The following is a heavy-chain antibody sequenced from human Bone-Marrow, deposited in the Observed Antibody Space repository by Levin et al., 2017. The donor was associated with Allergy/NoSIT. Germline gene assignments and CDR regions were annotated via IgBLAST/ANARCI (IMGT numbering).Heavy chain of an antibody. V-gene: IGHV3-7*02. CDR3: AIRNLWY. D-gene: IGHD1-14*01. CDR2: MKEDGSET. Sequence: PGESLKISCAASGIPFSNYWVTWVRQVPGKGLEWLANMKEDGSETNYVDSVRGRFTISRDNAKNSLFLQMNSLRAEDTAMYFCAIRNLWYWGQGTLVTVSS. CDR1: GIPFSNYW. J-gene: IGHJ4*02.